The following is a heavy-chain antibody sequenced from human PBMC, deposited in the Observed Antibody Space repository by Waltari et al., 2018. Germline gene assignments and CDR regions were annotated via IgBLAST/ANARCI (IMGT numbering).Heavy chain of an antibody. Sequence: QVRLQESGPGRVKPSETLSLTCEVFCSSMTTGHYWGWIRQPPGKGREWIGSFYHDGTSFYNPSLDSRATISFDTSKNQFSLRLNSVTVADTAVYYCARSPWDVGFAYFDYWGQGTLVTVSS. CDR2: FYHDGTS. V-gene: IGHV4-38-2*01. CDR1: CSSMTTGHY. D-gene: IGHD3-10*01. J-gene: IGHJ4*02. CDR3: ARSPWDVGFAYFDY.